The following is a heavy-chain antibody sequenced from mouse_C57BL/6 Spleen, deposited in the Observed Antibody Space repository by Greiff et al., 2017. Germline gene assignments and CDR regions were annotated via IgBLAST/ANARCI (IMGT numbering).Heavy chain of an antibody. CDR1: GYAFSSSW. CDR2: IYPGDGDT. J-gene: IGHJ3*01. D-gene: IGHD2-2*01. Sequence: VHLVESGPELVKPGASVKISCKASGYAFSSSWMNWVKQRPGKGLEWIGRIYPGDGDTNYNGKFKGKATLTEDKSSSTAYMQLSSLSSEDSAVYFCANEGGYDVEFAYWGQGTLVTVSA. V-gene: IGHV1-82*01. CDR3: ANEGGYDVEFAY.